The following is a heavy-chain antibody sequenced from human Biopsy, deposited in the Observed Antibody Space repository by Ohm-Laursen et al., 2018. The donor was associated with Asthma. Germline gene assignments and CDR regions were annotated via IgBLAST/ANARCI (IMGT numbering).Heavy chain of an antibody. V-gene: IGHV4-39*01. D-gene: IGHD2-2*01. J-gene: IGHJ4*02. CDR2: IYRSGSP. Sequence: TLSLTCTVSGGSITSSSYYWGWIRQPPGKGMEWIGSIYRSGSPYYHPSLKSRATISVDTSKTHLSLKMSSVTAADTAVYYCARHDHRWDTYADFWGQGTLVTVSS. CDR3: ARHDHRWDTYADF. CDR1: GGSITSSSYY.